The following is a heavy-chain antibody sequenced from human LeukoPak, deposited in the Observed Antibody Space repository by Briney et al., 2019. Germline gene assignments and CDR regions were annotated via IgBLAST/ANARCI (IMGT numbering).Heavy chain of an antibody. J-gene: IGHJ4*02. CDR2: IKGGGGDP. V-gene: IGHV3-23*01. D-gene: IGHD2-21*02. Sequence: GGSLRLSCAASGFTFSTYAMGWVRQAPGEGLECVSSIKGGGGDPFYADSVRGRFTISRDKSKNTLYLQLNSLRPEDTAVYFCAQGGHDFNPFYYWGQGTLVTVSS. CDR3: AQGGHDFNPFYY. CDR1: GFTFSTYA.